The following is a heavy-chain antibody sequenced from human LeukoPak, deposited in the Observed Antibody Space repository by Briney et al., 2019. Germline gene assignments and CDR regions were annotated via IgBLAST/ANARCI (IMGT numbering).Heavy chain of an antibody. CDR3: AKDSLSRGGDYWNDAFDI. D-gene: IGHD4-17*01. CDR1: GFSFSNYA. J-gene: IGHJ3*02. V-gene: IGHV3-23*01. Sequence: PGGSLRLSCAASGFSFSNYAMSWVRQAPGDGLEWVSSVSGSVGLSYYADSVKGRFTISRDNSKKTVFLQMNSLRAEDTAVYYCAKDSLSRGGDYWNDAFDIWGQGTMVTVSS. CDR2: VSGSVGLS.